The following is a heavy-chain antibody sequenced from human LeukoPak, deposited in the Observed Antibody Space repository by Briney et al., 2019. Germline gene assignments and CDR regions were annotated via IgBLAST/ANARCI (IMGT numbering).Heavy chain of an antibody. V-gene: IGHV3-23*01. Sequence: GGSLRLSCAASGFTFSSYAMSWVRQAPGKGLEWVSAISGSGGSTYYADSVKGRFTISRDNSKNTLYLQMNSLRAEDTAVYYCAKGSSMVRGVMSFYFDYWGQGTLVTVSS. CDR3: AKGSSMVRGVMSFYFDY. CDR1: GFTFSSYA. D-gene: IGHD3-10*01. J-gene: IGHJ4*02. CDR2: ISGSGGST.